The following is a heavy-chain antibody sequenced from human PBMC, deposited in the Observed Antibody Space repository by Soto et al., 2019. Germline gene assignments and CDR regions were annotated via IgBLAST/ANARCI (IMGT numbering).Heavy chain of an antibody. CDR3: AKAGSVAGTQRPNYYYYYGMDV. J-gene: IGHJ6*02. V-gene: IGHV3-30*18. CDR2: ISYDGSNK. CDR1: GFTFSGYG. Sequence: GGSLRLSCAASGFTFSGYGVHWVRQVPGKGLEWVAVISYDGSNKYYADSVKGRFTISRDNSKNTLYLQMNSLRAEDTAVYYCAKAGSVAGTQRPNYYYYYGMDVWGQGTTVTV. D-gene: IGHD6-19*01.